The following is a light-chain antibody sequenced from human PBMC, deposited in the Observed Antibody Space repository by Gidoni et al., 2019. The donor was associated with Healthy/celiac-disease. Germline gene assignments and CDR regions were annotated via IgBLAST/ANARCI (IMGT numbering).Light chain of an antibody. CDR2: AAS. J-gene: IGKJ4*01. CDR1: QSISSY. V-gene: IGKV1-39*01. Sequence: DIQMPQSPSSLSESVGDRVTITCRARQSISSYLNWYQQKPGKAPKLLIYAASSLQSGVPSRFSGSGSGTDFTLTISSLQLEDFATYYCQQSYSTPLTFGGGTKVEIK. CDR3: QQSYSTPLT.